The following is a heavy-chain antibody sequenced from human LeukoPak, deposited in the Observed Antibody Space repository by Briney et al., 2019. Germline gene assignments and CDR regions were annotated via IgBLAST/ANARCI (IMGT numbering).Heavy chain of an antibody. Sequence: PSETLSLTCTVSGGSISSYYWSWIRQPAGEGLEWIGRIYTSGSTNYNPSLKSRVTMSVDTSKNQFSLKLSSVTAADTAVYYCARAGYSSSWYDSPYYFDYWGQGTLVTVSS. CDR3: ARAGYSSSWYDSPYYFDY. CDR2: IYTSGST. D-gene: IGHD6-13*01. J-gene: IGHJ4*02. V-gene: IGHV4-4*07. CDR1: GGSISSYY.